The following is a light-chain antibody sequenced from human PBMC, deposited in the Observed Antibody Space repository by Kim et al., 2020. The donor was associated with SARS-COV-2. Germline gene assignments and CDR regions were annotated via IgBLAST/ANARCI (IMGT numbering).Light chain of an antibody. CDR2: SAT. J-gene: IGKJ4*01. V-gene: IGKV3-11*01. CDR1: QNILYY. CDR3: LQHYNWPLT. Sequence: SLSPGERATLSCGATQNILYYLAWYQQKPGQAPRLVIHSATNRATGVPVRFSATGSGTHFTLTISSLEPEDFAVYYCLQHYNWPLTFGGGTKLEI.